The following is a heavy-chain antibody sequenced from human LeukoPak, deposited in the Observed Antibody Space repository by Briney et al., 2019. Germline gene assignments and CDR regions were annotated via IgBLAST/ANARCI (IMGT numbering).Heavy chain of an antibody. CDR2: IYYSGST. CDR1: GGSISSSNYC. CDR3: ARRFPAHYFDY. D-gene: IGHD6-25*01. V-gene: IGHV4-39*01. J-gene: IGHJ4*02. Sequence: SETLSLTCNVSGGSISSSNYCWGWIRRPPGKGLEWIGSIYYSGSTYYNSSLKSRVTISVDTSKNQFSLKLSSVTAADTAVYYCARRFPAHYFDYWGQGTLVTVSS.